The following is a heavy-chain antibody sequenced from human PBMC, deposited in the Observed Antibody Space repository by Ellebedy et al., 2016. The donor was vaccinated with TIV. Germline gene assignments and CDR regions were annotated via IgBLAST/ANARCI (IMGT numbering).Heavy chain of an antibody. D-gene: IGHD2-2*02. V-gene: IGHV3-7*01. CDR3: ARSPYTGYSDLGFDY. Sequence: GESLKISCAVSGFILSDHDMDWVRQAPGKGLEWVANIKQDGSETYYVDSVKGRFTISRDNAKNSLYLQMNSLRADDTAVYYCARSPYTGYSDLGFDYWGQGSLVTVSS. CDR1: GFILSDHD. CDR2: IKQDGSET. J-gene: IGHJ4*02.